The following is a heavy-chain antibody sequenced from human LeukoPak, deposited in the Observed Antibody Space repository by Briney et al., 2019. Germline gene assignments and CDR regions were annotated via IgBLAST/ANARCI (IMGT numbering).Heavy chain of an antibody. V-gene: IGHV3-30-3*01. CDR2: ISYDGSNK. Sequence: PGRSLRLSCAASGFTFSSYAMHCVRQAPGKGLEWGAVISYDGSNKYYADSVKGRFTISRDNSKNTLYLQMNILRAEDTAVYYCARDRRKDYRRGSYYYYYGMDVWGQGTTVTVSS. CDR1: GFTFSSYA. D-gene: IGHD4-11*01. CDR3: ARDRRKDYRRGSYYYYYGMDV. J-gene: IGHJ6*02.